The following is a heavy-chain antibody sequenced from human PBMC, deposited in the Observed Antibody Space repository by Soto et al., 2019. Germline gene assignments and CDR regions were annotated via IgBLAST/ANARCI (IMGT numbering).Heavy chain of an antibody. CDR2: IWYDGSNK. CDR3: ARDKRRTVTTVKLDYYYGMDV. D-gene: IGHD4-17*01. Sequence: QVQLVESGGGVVQPGRSLRLSCAASGFTFSSYDMHWVRQAPGKGLEWVAVIWYDGSNKYYADSVKGRFTISRDNSKNTLYLQMNSLRAEDTAVYYCARDKRRTVTTVKLDYYYGMDVWGQGTTVTVSS. J-gene: IGHJ6*02. V-gene: IGHV3-33*01. CDR1: GFTFSSYD.